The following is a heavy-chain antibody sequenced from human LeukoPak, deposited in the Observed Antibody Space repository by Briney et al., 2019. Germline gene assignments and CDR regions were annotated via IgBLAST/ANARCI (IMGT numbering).Heavy chain of an antibody. CDR3: AKDRWATVVTPGQFDY. V-gene: IGHV3-30*18. D-gene: IGHD4-23*01. Sequence: PSGRSLRLSCAASGFTFSSYGMHWVRQAPGKGLEWVAVISYDGSNKYYADSVKGRFTISRDNSKNTLYLQMNSLRAEDTAVYYCAKDRWATVVTPGQFDYWGQGTLVTVSS. J-gene: IGHJ4*02. CDR2: ISYDGSNK. CDR1: GFTFSSYG.